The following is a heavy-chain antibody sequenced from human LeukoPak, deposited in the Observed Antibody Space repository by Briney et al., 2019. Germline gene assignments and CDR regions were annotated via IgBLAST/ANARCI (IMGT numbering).Heavy chain of an antibody. D-gene: IGHD2-21*02. Sequence: PSETLSLTCAVYGVSFSGYYWSWIRQPPGKGLEWIGEINHSGSTNYNPSLKSRVTISVDTSKNQFSLKLSSVTAADTAVYYCARDWAVTAAAGAFDIWGQGTMVTVSS. CDR2: INHSGST. CDR3: ARDWAVTAAAGAFDI. CDR1: GVSFSGYY. V-gene: IGHV4-34*01. J-gene: IGHJ3*02.